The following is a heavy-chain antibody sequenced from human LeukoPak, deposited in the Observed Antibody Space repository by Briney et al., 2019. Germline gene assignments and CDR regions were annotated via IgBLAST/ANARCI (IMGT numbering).Heavy chain of an antibody. V-gene: IGHV5-51*01. CDR1: GYSFASYW. CDR3: ARQIDGGDPEDAFDL. CDR2: IYPGDSDA. Sequence: PGESLKISCMGFGYSFASYWIGWVRQRPGKGLEWMGIIYPGDSDARYSPPFQGQVTISADKSISTAYLQWSSLQASDTAMYYCARQIDGGDPEDAFDLWGQGTMVTVSS. D-gene: IGHD2-21*02. J-gene: IGHJ3*01.